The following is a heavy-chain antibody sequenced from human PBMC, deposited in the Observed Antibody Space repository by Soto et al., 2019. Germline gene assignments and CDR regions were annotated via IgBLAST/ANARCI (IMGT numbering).Heavy chain of an antibody. V-gene: IGHV1-69*12. J-gene: IGHJ2*01. CDR1: GGTFSSYA. Sequence: QVQLVQSGAEVKKPGSSVKVSCKASGGTFSSYAISWVRQAPGQGLEWMGGIIPIFGTTNYAQKFQGRVTITADESTSPAYMELSSLRSEDTAVYYCGRVVTVVKSFHYWYFDLWGRGTLVTVSS. D-gene: IGHD2-15*01. CDR3: GRVVTVVKSFHYWYFDL. CDR2: IIPIFGTT.